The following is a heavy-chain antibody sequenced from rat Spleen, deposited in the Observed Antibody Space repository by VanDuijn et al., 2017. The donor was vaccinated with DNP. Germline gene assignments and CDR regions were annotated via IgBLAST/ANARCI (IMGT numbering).Heavy chain of an antibody. CDR1: GFSLTGYN. D-gene: IGHD1-3*01. J-gene: IGHJ4*01. CDR3: TRAPYGSWALDA. CDR2: IWDSGGS. V-gene: IGHV2-41*01. Sequence: QVQLKESGPGLVQPSQTLSLTCTVAGFSLTGYNVHWVRQPPGKGLEWMGVIWDSGGSRYNSVLKSRLTISRDTSKSQVFLQMNSLQTEETAIYFCTRAPYGSWALDAWGQGTSVTVSS.